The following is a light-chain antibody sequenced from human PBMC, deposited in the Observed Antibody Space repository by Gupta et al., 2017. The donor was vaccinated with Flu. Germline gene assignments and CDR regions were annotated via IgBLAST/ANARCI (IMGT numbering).Light chain of an antibody. Sequence: PAIPSSSAGRRTVSSSRSKRVISNYFVWYQQKPGQAPRCLIYGASTRATGIPARFSGSASGTEFTLTITNLHSEDFVVYCCQQYHNWPRTFGQGTRVEI. CDR1: KRVISN. V-gene: IGKV3-15*01. CDR2: GAS. CDR3: QQYHNWPRT. J-gene: IGKJ1*01.